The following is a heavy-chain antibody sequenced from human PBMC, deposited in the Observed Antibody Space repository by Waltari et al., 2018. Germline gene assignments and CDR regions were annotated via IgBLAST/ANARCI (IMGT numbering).Heavy chain of an antibody. CDR3: ARGRAARGGRYFDY. J-gene: IGHJ4*02. D-gene: IGHD6-6*01. CDR2: IYYSGST. CDR1: GGSISSSSYY. Sequence: QLQLQESGPGLVKPSETLSLTCTVSGGSISSSSYYWGWIRQPPGKGLEWIGSIYYSGSTYYNPSLKSRVTISVDTSKNQFSLKLSSVTAADTAVYYCARGRAARGGRYFDYWGQGTLVTVSS. V-gene: IGHV4-39*07.